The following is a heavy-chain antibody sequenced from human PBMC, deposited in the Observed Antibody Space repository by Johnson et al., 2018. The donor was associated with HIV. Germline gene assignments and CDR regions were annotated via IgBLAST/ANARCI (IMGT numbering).Heavy chain of an antibody. D-gene: IGHD1-20*01. J-gene: IGHJ3*02. CDR3: AKGGYNWKFDGFDI. Sequence: VQLVESGGGLVQPGGSLRLSCKASGFSFGDYAMSWVRQAPGKGLEWVSVIYSGGSTYYADSVKGRFTISRDSSKNTLYLQMSSLRAEDTAVYYCAKGGYNWKFDGFDIWGQGTMITVS. V-gene: IGHV3-66*02. CDR2: IYSGGST. CDR1: GFSFGDYA.